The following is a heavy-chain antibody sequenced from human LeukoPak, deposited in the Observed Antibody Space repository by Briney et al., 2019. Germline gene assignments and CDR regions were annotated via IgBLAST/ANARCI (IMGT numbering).Heavy chain of an antibody. CDR3: ARHPGALDY. D-gene: IGHD1-14*01. V-gene: IGHV4-39*01. CDR2: IYYSGNT. CDR1: GGSISSGSYY. J-gene: IGHJ4*02. Sequence: SETLSLTCTVSGGSISSGSYYWGWIRQPPGKGLEWIGSIYYSGNTYYNPSLKSRVTISVDTSKNQFSLKLSSVTAADTAVYYCARHPGALDYWGQGTLVTVSS.